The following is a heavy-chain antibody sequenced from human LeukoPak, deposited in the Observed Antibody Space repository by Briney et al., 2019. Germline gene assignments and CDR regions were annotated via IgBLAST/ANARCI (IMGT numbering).Heavy chain of an antibody. D-gene: IGHD3-10*01. CDR2: IYYSGST. CDR3: ARVSFTVVRGALDYYYGMDG. Sequence: PLETLSLTCTASGSSVSSGSYHWSWLPQPPGKGLDWHGYIYYSGSTYYNPSLKSGVTISVDTSKNQFYLKLNFVPAADTAVYYCARVSFTVVRGALDYYYGMDGWGKGTTVTVSS. V-gene: IGHV4-61*01. J-gene: IGHJ6*04. CDR1: GSSVSSGSYH.